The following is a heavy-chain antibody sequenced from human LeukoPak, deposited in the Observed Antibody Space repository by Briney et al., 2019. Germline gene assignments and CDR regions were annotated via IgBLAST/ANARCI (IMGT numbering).Heavy chain of an antibody. CDR2: IYYSGST. CDR3: ARDLDYGDSKAFDI. Sequence: SETLSLTCTVSGGSISSYYWSWIRQPPGEGLEWIGYIYYSGSTNYNPSLKSRVTISVDTSKNQFSLKLSSVTAADAAVYYCARDLDYGDSKAFDIWGQGTMVTVSS. D-gene: IGHD4-17*01. CDR1: GGSISSYY. V-gene: IGHV4-59*01. J-gene: IGHJ3*02.